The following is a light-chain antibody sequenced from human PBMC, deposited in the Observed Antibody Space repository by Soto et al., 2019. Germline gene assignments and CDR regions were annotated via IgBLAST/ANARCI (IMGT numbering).Light chain of an antibody. CDR2: DVS. Sequence: QSALTQPACVSGSPGQSITISCTGTSSDVGGYNYVSWYQQHPGKAPKLMIYDVSNRPSGVSNRFSGSKSGNTASLTISGLQAEDEADYYCSSYTSSISLAVFGGGTQLTVL. V-gene: IGLV2-14*01. CDR3: SSYTSSISLAV. J-gene: IGLJ2*01. CDR1: SSDVGGYNY.